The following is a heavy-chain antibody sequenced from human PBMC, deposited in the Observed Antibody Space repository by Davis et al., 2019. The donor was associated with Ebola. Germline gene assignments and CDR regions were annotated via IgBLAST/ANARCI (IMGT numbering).Heavy chain of an antibody. J-gene: IGHJ4*02. CDR1: GCTFTNYW. D-gene: IGHD2-21*02. V-gene: IGHV5-51*01. Sequence: GESLKISCKGSGCTFTNYWVAWVRQLPGKGLEWMGTVYPGDSDTRYSPSFQGHVTISAEKSSNTAYLQWSSLKASDTATYYCAKLGRSSDYYGRHFDWWGQGTRVTVSS. CDR3: AKLGRSSDYYGRHFDW. CDR2: VYPGDSDT.